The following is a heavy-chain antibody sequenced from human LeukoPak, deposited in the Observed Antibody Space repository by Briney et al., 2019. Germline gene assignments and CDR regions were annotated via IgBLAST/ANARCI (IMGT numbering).Heavy chain of an antibody. J-gene: IGHJ3*02. CDR3: ARDQPPHYYDSSGYYRNDVFDI. Sequence: GGSLRLSCAASEFTFSSYSMNWVRQAPGKGLEWVSYISSSSSTIYYADSVKGRFTISRDNAKNSLYLQMNSLRDEDTAVYYCARDQPPHYYDSSGYYRNDVFDIWGKGKMVTVSS. CDR1: EFTFSSYS. CDR2: ISSSSSTI. V-gene: IGHV3-48*02. D-gene: IGHD3-22*01.